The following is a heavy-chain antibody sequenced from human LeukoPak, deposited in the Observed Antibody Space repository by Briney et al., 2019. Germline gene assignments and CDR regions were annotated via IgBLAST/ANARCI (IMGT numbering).Heavy chain of an antibody. Sequence: GASVKVSCKASGYTFTGYYMHWVRQAPGQGLEWMGWINPNSGGTNYAQKFQGWVTMTRDTSISTAYMELSRLRSEDTAVYYCHNSGSYPRYYYYGMDVWGQGTTVTVSS. D-gene: IGHD1-26*01. CDR2: INPNSGGT. J-gene: IGHJ6*02. CDR1: GYTFTGYY. CDR3: HNSGSYPRYYYYGMDV. V-gene: IGHV1-2*04.